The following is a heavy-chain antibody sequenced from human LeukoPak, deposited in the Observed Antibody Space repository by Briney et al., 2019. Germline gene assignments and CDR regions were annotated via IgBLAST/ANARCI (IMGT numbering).Heavy chain of an antibody. V-gene: IGHV3-7*02. Sequence: GGSLRLSCVASGVTFSIYWMSWVRQAPGKGLEWVANIKEEGSGKYYVDSVKGRFTISRDNAKNSLYLQMNRLRAEATAVYYCARIYYDSSGYRLFDYWGQGTLVTVSS. CDR2: IKEEGSGK. CDR3: ARIYYDSSGYRLFDY. CDR1: GVTFSIYW. D-gene: IGHD3-22*01. J-gene: IGHJ4*02.